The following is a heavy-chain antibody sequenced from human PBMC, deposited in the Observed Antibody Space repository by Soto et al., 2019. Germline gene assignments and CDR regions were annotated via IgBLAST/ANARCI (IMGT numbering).Heavy chain of an antibody. D-gene: IGHD4-17*01. CDR2: MNPNSGNT. V-gene: IGHV1-8*01. J-gene: IGHJ6*02. Sequence: QVQLVQSGAEVKKPGASVKVSCTASGYTFTSYDINWVRQATGQGLEWMGWMNPNSGNTGYAQKFQGRVTMTRNTSISTAYMELSSLRSEDTAVYYCARRRKDYGDYYYGMDVWGQGTTVTVSS. CDR1: GYTFTSYD. CDR3: ARRRKDYGDYYYGMDV.